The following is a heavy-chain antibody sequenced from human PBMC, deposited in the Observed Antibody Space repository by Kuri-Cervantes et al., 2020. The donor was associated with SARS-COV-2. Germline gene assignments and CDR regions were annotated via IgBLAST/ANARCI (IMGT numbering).Heavy chain of an antibody. CDR2: ISYVGSNK. J-gene: IGHJ3*02. CDR1: GFTFSSSA. Sequence: GESLNFSCAASGFTFSSSAMHWVRQAPGKGQERVAVISYVGSNKYYADSVKGRFTISRDNAKNTLYLQMISLRAEDTAGYYCARGSGVAGTGAFDIWGQGTMVTVSS. CDR3: ARGSGVAGTGAFDI. V-gene: IGHV3-30-3*01. D-gene: IGHD6-19*01.